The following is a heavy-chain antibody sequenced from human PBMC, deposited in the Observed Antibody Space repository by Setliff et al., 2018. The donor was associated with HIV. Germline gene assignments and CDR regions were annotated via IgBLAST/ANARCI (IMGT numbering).Heavy chain of an antibody. Sequence: GASVKVSCKASGYSFARYGLSWVRQAPGQGLEWMGWISGFNGNTKYAQSFQDRVAMTTETATSTAYMEMRSLRSDDTAVYFCARVPYRSAWFSGGHGAFDIWGQGTMVTVSS. CDR2: ISGFNGNT. D-gene: IGHD6-19*01. J-gene: IGHJ3*02. V-gene: IGHV1-18*01. CDR1: GYSFARYG. CDR3: ARVPYRSAWFSGGHGAFDI.